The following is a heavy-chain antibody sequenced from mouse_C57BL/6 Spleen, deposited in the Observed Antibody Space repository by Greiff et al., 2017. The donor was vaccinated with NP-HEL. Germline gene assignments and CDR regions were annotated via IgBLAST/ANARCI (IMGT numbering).Heavy chain of an antibody. CDR2: IYPGSGNT. V-gene: IGHV1-66*01. CDR1: GYSFTSYY. Sequence: QVQLQQSGPELVKPGASVKISCKASGYSFTSYYIHWVKQRPGQGLEWIGWIYPGSGNTKYNEKFKGKATLTADTPSSTAYMQLSSLTSEDSAVYYCARGAMDYWGQGTSVTVSS. CDR3: ARGAMDY. J-gene: IGHJ4*01.